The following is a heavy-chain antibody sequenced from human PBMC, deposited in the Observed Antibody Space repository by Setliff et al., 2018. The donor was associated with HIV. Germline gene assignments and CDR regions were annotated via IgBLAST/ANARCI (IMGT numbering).Heavy chain of an antibody. V-gene: IGHV1-69*13. Sequence: SVKVSCKASGGTFRSNAISWLRQAPGQGLECMGGIIPIFGTPNYAQKFQGRLTITADESTATVHMELTGLRSEDTAVYYCARGKYCADGACYQYKYYYLDVWDFDSWGQGTLVTVSS. CDR3: ARGKYCADGACYQYKYYYLDVWDFDS. D-gene: IGHD2-8*01. CDR2: IIPIFGTP. J-gene: IGHJ4*02. CDR1: GGTFRSNA.